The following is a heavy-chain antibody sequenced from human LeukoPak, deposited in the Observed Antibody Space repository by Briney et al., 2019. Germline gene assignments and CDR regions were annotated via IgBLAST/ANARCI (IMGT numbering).Heavy chain of an antibody. V-gene: IGHV6-1*01. CDR3: ARAPHGSGCDY. Sequence: SQTLSLTCAISGGSVSSNSATWIWIRQSPSRGLEWLGRTYYRSKWYNDYGLSVKSRITVNPDTSKNQFSLQLNSVTPEDTAVYYCARAPHGSGCDYWSQGALVTVSS. CDR1: GGSVSSNSAT. D-gene: IGHD6-19*01. J-gene: IGHJ4*02. CDR2: TYYRSKWYN.